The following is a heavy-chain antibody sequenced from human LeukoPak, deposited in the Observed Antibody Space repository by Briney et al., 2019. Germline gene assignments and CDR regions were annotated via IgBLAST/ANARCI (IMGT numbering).Heavy chain of an antibody. CDR2: ISYDGSNK. Sequence: GGSLRLSCAASGFTFSSYAMHWVRQAPGKGLEWVAVISYDGSNKYYADSVKGRFTISRDSSKNTLYLQMNSLRAEDTAVYYCARVDGYNSEYFQHWGQGTLVTVSS. CDR3: ARVDGYNSEYFQH. D-gene: IGHD5-24*01. J-gene: IGHJ1*01. CDR1: GFTFSSYA. V-gene: IGHV3-30-3*01.